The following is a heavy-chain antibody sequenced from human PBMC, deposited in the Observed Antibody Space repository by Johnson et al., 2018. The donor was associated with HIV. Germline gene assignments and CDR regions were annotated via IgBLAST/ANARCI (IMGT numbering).Heavy chain of an antibody. V-gene: IGHV3-30*03. CDR3: ARSMTTVTVAFDI. J-gene: IGHJ3*02. D-gene: IGHD4-17*01. Sequence: VQLVESGGGVVQPGRSLRLSCAASGFTFSTYGMHWVRQAPGKGLGWVAFISYDGSYKYYADSVKGRFTISRDNSKNTLYLQMNSLRAEDTAVYYCARSMTTVTVAFDIWGQGTMVTVSS. CDR2: ISYDGSYK. CDR1: GFTFSTYG.